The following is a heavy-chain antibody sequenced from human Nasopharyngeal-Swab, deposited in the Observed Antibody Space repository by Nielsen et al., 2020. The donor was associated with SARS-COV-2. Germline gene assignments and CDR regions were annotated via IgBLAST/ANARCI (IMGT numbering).Heavy chain of an antibody. D-gene: IGHD3-10*01. CDR3: ARGSSEYYYYGMDV. J-gene: IGHJ6*02. CDR2: ISSSSSYI. V-gene: IGHV3-21*01. Sequence: GESPKISCAASGFTFSSYSMNWVRQAPGKGLEWVSSISSSSSYIYYADSVKGRFTISRDNAKNSLYLQMNSLRAEDTAVYYCARGSSEYYYYGMDVWGQGTTVTVSS. CDR1: GFTFSSYS.